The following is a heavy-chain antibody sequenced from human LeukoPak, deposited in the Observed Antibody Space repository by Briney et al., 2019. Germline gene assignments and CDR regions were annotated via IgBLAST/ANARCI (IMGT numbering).Heavy chain of an antibody. CDR1: GGSISSYY. D-gene: IGHD5-12*01. CDR3: ARHSHPWLRLGSLDY. V-gene: IGHV4-59*08. J-gene: IGHJ4*02. Sequence: SETLSLTCTVSGGSISSYYWSWIRQPPGKGLEWIGYIYYSGSTNYNPSLKSRVTISVDTSKNQFSLKLSSVTAADTAVYYCARHSHPWLRLGSLDYWGQGTLVTVSS. CDR2: IYYSGST.